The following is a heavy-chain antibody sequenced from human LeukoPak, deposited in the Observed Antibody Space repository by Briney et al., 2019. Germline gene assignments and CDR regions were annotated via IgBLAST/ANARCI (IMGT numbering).Heavy chain of an antibody. CDR2: IYYSGST. D-gene: IGHD3-10*01. CDR1: GGSISSYY. J-gene: IGHJ4*02. Sequence: SETLSLTCTVSGGSISSYYWSWIRQPPGRGLEWIGYIYYSGSTNYNPSLKSRVTISVDTSKNQFSLKLSSVTAADTAVYYCARVSRVRGVIITRYYFDYWGQGTLVTVSS. V-gene: IGHV4-59*01. CDR3: ARVSRVRGVIITRYYFDY.